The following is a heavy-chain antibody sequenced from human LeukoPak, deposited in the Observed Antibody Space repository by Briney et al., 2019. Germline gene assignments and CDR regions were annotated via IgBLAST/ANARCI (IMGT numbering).Heavy chain of an antibody. CDR2: IYYSGST. D-gene: IGHD2-15*01. V-gene: IGHV4-31*03. Sequence: PSETLSLTCTVSGGSISSGGYYWSWIRQHPGKGLEWIGYIYYSGSTYYNPSLKSRVTISVDTSKNQFSLKLSSVTAADTAVYYCARQDFFYGMDVWGQGTTVTVSS. CDR1: GGSISSGGYY. J-gene: IGHJ6*02. CDR3: ARQDFFYGMDV.